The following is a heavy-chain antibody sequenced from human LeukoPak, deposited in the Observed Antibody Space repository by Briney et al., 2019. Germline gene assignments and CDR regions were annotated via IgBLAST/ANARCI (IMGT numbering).Heavy chain of an antibody. CDR3: AGGDSSGGLDY. CDR1: GFTFSTYA. J-gene: IGHJ4*02. CDR2: ISYGGSNK. D-gene: IGHD6-19*01. Sequence: GGSLRLSCAASGFTFSTYAMHWVRQAPYEGLEWVTAISYGGSNKYYADSVKGRFTISRDNSKNTLYLQMNSLRAEDTAVYYCAGGDSSGGLDYWGQGTLVTVSS. V-gene: IGHV3-30*04.